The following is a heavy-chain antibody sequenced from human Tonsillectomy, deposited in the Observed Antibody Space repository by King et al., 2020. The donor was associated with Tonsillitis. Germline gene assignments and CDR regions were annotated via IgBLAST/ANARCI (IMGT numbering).Heavy chain of an antibody. V-gene: IGHV3-9*01. CDR1: GFTLDDYD. CDR2: MSWNSGSI. J-gene: IGHJ4*02. CDR3: AKDRSGRYFDWLLPQFDY. D-gene: IGHD3-9*01. Sequence: VQLVESGGGLVQPGRSLRLSCAASGFTLDDYDMHWVRQDPGKGLEWVSGMSWNSGSIGYADSVKGRFSISRDNAKNSLYLQMNSLRPEDTAFYYCAKDRSGRYFDWLLPQFDYWGQGTLVTVSS.